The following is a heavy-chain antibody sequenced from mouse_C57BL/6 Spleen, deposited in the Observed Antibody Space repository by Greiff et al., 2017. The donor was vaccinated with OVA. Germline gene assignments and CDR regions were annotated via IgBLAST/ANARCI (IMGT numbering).Heavy chain of an antibody. Sequence: QVHVKQSGAELARPGASVKLSCKASGYTFTSYGISWVKQRTGQGLEWIGEIYPRSGNTYYNEKFKGKATLTADKSSSTAYMELRSLTSEDSAVYFCARSEATFYYFDYWGQGTTLTVSS. J-gene: IGHJ2*01. V-gene: IGHV1-81*01. CDR2: IYPRSGNT. CDR1: GYTFTSYG. CDR3: ARSEATFYYFDY. D-gene: IGHD3-2*02.